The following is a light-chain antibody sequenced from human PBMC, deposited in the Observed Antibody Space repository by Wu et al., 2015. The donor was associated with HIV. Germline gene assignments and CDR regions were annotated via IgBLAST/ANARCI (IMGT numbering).Light chain of an antibody. CDR3: QQYSSSPIT. Sequence: EIVMTQSPATLSVSVGERVTLSCRASQTVGSDYLAWYQLKPGQAPRLVMSQTSTRAAGIPDRFGGSGSGTDFTLTITSLEPEDIAVYSCQQYSSSPITFGQGTRL. CDR2: QTS. CDR1: QTVGSDY. V-gene: IGKV3-20*01. J-gene: IGKJ5*01.